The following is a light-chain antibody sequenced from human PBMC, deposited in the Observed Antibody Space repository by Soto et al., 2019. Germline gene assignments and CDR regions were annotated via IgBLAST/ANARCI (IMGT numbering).Light chain of an antibody. J-gene: IGLJ1*01. CDR3: QSYDSSLKV. Sequence: QSALTQPPSVSGAPGQTITISCTGSSSNIGAGYDVHWYQQLPGRAPKLLIYGNNNRPSGVPDRFSGSKSGTSVSLAITGLRGEDEADYYCQSYDSSLKVFGTGTKVTVL. CDR2: GNN. V-gene: IGLV1-40*01. CDR1: SSNIGAGYD.